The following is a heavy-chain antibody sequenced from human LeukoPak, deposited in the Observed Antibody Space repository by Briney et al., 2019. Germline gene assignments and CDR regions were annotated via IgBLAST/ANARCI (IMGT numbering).Heavy chain of an antibody. V-gene: IGHV3-48*01. D-gene: IGHD1-26*01. CDR3: ASGSYYGVRYFDY. Sequence: GGSLRLSCAASGFTFSNAWMSWVRQAPGKGLEWVSAISGSGGSTYYADSVKGRFTISRDNAKNSLYLQMNSLRAEDTAVYYCASGSYYGVRYFDYWGQGTLVTVSS. CDR2: ISGSGGST. CDR1: GFTFSNAW. J-gene: IGHJ4*02.